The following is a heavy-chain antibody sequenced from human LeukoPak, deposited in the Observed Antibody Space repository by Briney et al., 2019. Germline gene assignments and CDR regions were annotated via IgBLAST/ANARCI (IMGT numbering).Heavy chain of an antibody. Sequence: GGSLRLSCVASGFTFSSYAMSWVRQAPGKGLEWVSAISGSGGSTYYADSVKGRFAISRDNSKNTLYLQMNSLRAEDTAVYYCAKRLIYSSGGDYYYYYGMDVWGQGTTVTVSS. J-gene: IGHJ6*02. CDR1: GFTFSSYA. D-gene: IGHD6-19*01. V-gene: IGHV3-23*01. CDR2: ISGSGGST. CDR3: AKRLIYSSGGDYYYYYGMDV.